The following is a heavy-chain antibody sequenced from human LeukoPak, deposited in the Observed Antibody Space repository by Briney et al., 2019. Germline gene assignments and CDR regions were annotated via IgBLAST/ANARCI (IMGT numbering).Heavy chain of an antibody. Sequence: SETLSLTCTVSGGSISSSSYYWGWIRQPPGKGLEWIGSIYYSGSTYYNPSLKSRVTISVDTSKNQFSLKLSSVTAADTAVYYCARGLVGARFDPWGQGTLVTVSS. D-gene: IGHD1-26*01. V-gene: IGHV4-39*01. CDR3: ARGLVGARFDP. CDR1: GGSISSSSYY. J-gene: IGHJ5*02. CDR2: IYYSGST.